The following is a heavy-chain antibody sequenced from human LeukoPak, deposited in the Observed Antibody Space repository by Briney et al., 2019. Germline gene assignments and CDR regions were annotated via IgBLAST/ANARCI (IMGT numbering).Heavy chain of an antibody. J-gene: IGHJ3*02. CDR1: GGTFSSYA. CDR2: IIPIFGTA. CDR3: ARDRYCSSTSCYYHDAFDI. Sequence: ASVKVSCKASGGTFSSYAISWVRQAPGQGLEGMGGIIPIFGTANYAQKFQGRVTITADESTRTAYMELSILRSEDTAVYYCARDRYCSSTSCYYHDAFDIWGQGTMVTVSS. D-gene: IGHD2-2*01. V-gene: IGHV1-69*01.